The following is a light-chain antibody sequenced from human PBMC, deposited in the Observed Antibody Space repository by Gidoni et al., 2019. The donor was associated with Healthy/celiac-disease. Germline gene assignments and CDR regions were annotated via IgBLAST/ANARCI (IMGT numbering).Light chain of an antibody. CDR1: QSVSSY. CDR2: DAS. Sequence: EIVLTQSPATLSLSPGERANLSCRASQSVSSYLAWYQQKPGQAPRILIYDASNRATGIPARFSGSGSVTDFTLTISSLEPEDFAVYYCQQRSNCPFTSXPXTKVDIK. V-gene: IGKV3-11*01. CDR3: QQRSNCPFT. J-gene: IGKJ3*01.